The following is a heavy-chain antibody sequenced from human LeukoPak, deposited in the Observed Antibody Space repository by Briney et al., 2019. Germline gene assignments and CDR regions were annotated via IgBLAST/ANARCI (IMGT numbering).Heavy chain of an antibody. CDR3: ARAAHTIFGVVISMGGAFDI. Sequence: SETLSLTCSVSSYSISSGYYWGWIRQPPGKGLEWIGSIYHSGSTYYNPSLKSRVTISVDTSKNQFSLRLSSVAAADTAVYYCARAAHTIFGVVISMGGAFDIWGQGTVVTVSS. V-gene: IGHV4-38-2*02. J-gene: IGHJ3*02. D-gene: IGHD3-3*01. CDR1: SYSISSGYY. CDR2: IYHSGST.